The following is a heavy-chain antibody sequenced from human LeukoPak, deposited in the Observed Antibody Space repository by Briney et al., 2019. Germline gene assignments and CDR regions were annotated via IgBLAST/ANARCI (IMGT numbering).Heavy chain of an antibody. D-gene: IGHD6-13*01. V-gene: IGHV4-59*01. CDR2: IYYSGST. Sequence: SETPSLTCTVSGGSISSYYWSWIRQPPGKGLEWIGYIYYSGSTNYNPSLKSRVTISVDTSKNQFSLKLSSVTAADTAVYYCARDAGTGYFQHWGQGTLVTVSS. J-gene: IGHJ1*01. CDR1: GGSISSYY. CDR3: ARDAGTGYFQH.